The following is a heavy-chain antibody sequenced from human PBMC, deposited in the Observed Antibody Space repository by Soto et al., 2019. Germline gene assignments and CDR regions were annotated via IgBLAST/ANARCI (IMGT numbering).Heavy chain of an antibody. V-gene: IGHV1-46*01. D-gene: IGHD1-7*01. CDR1: GYTFTSYY. CDR3: ARGAGTTDFDF. J-gene: IGHJ4*02. CDR2: INPSGGST. Sequence: QVQLVQSGAEVKKPGASVKVSCKASGYTFTSYYMHWVRQAPGQGLEWMGIINPSGGSTTYAQKFQGRXTXTXXTSTSTVYMELSSLRSEDTAVYYCARGAGTTDFDFWGQGALVTVSS.